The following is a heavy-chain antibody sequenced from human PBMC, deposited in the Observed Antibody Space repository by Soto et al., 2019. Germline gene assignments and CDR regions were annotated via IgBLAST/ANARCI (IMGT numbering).Heavy chain of an antibody. CDR1: GGSISSGGYY. D-gene: IGHD3-3*01. CDR3: ARDGWGMGYYDFWSGYYKYGMDV. J-gene: IGHJ6*02. CDR2: IYYSGST. Sequence: LSLTCTVSGGSISSGGYYWSWIRRHPGKGLEWIGYIYYSGSTYYNPSLKSRVTISVDTSKNQFSLKLSSVTAADTAVYYCARDGWGMGYYDFWSGYYKYGMDVWGQGTTVTVSS. V-gene: IGHV4-31*03.